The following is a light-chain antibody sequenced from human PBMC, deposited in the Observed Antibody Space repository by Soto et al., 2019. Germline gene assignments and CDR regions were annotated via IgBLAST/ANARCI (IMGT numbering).Light chain of an antibody. Sequence: EIVMTQSPATLSVSPGERATLSCRASQSVSNNYLAWYQQKPGQAPRLLIYGASNRATGIPDRFSGSGSGTDFTLTISRLEPEDFAVYYCQQYGSLPQTFGQGTKVDIK. CDR1: QSVSNNY. V-gene: IGKV3-20*01. CDR2: GAS. J-gene: IGKJ1*01. CDR3: QQYGSLPQT.